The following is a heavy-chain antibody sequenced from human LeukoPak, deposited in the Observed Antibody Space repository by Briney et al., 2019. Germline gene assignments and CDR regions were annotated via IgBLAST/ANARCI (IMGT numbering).Heavy chain of an antibody. CDR3: ATSRDYYDSSGYYYYRYYYGMDV. J-gene: IGHJ6*02. V-gene: IGHV1-24*01. CDR1: GYTLTELS. CDR2: FDPEDGET. Sequence: VASVNVSCKVSGYTLTELSMHWVRQAPGKGLEWMGGFDPEDGETIYAQKFQGRVTMTEDTSTDTAYMELSSLRSEDTAVYYCATSRDYYDSSGYYYYRYYYGMDVWGQGTTVTVSS. D-gene: IGHD3-22*01.